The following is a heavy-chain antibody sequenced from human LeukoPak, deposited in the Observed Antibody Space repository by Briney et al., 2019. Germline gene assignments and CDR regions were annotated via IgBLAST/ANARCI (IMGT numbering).Heavy chain of an antibody. V-gene: IGHV1-69*04. CDR2: IIPILGVA. CDR1: GGTFSSYA. Sequence: GSSVKVSCKASGGTFSSYAISWVRQAPGQGLEWMGRIIPILGVANYAQKFQGRVTITADKSTSTAYMELSSLRSEDTAVYYCAILLFGVVISWGQGTLVTVSS. CDR3: AILLFGVVIS. D-gene: IGHD3-3*01. J-gene: IGHJ4*02.